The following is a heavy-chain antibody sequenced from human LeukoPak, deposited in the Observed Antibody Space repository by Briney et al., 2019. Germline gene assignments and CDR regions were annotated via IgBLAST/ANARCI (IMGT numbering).Heavy chain of an antibody. CDR2: ISYTGTYI. CDR3: VRDRGTYRPIDY. D-gene: IGHD1-26*01. Sequence: PGGSLRLSCAASAFSLNTYNMNWVRQAPGKGLEWVSSISYTGTYIYYADSVKGRLTISRDNAQNSVYLQMNSLRAEDTAVYYCVRDRGTYRPIDYWGQGTLVTVSS. J-gene: IGHJ4*02. CDR1: AFSLNTYN. V-gene: IGHV3-21*04.